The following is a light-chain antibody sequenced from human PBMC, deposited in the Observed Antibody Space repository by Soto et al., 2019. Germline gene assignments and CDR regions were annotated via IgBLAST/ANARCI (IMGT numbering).Light chain of an antibody. CDR2: GTS. V-gene: IGKV3-20*01. J-gene: IGKJ2*01. CDR3: QQYGSSPLYT. CDR1: QSVSSNY. Sequence: EIVLTQSPGTLSLSPGERATLSCRASQSVSSNYLAWYQQKPGQAPRLLIYGTSSRATGIPDRFSGSGSGTDFTLTISRLETEDFAVYYCQQYGSSPLYTFGQGTKLEIK.